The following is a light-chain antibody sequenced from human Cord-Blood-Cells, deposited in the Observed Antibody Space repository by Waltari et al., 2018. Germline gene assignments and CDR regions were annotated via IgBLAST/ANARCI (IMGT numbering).Light chain of an antibody. CDR2: EVS. J-gene: IGLJ1*01. Sequence: QSALTQPPSASGSPGQSVTISCTGTSSDVGVYNYVSWYQQHPGKAPKLMIYEVSKRPSGVPDRFSGSKSGNTASLTVSGLQAEDEADYYCSSYAGSNVAFGTGTKVTVL. V-gene: IGLV2-8*01. CDR1: SSDVGVYNY. CDR3: SSYAGSNVA.